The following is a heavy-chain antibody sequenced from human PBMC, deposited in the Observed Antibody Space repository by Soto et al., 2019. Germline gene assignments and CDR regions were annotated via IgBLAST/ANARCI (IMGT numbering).Heavy chain of an antibody. CDR2: INPNSGGT. CDR1: GYTFTGYY. J-gene: IGHJ6*02. Sequence: QVQLVQSGAEVRKPGASVKVSCKASGYTFTGYYIHWVRQAPGQGLEWMGWINPNSGGTNYAQKFQGWVTMTRDTSISTAYMELTRLRSDDTAVYYCARDSQEGYYYYGMDVWGQGTTVTVSS. CDR3: ARDSQEGYYYYGMDV. V-gene: IGHV1-2*04.